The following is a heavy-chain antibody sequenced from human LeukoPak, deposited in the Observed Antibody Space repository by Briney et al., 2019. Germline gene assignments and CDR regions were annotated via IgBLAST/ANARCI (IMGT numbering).Heavy chain of an antibody. V-gene: IGHV4-31*11. D-gene: IGHD4-17*01. CDR2: IYYSGST. Sequence: SETLSLTCAVYGGSFSGYYWSWIRQHPGKGLEWIGYIYYSGSTYYNPSLKSRVTISVDTSKNQFSLKLSSVTAADTAVYYCARDWGLTTVTNDAFDIWGQGTMVTVSS. CDR3: ARDWGLTTVTNDAFDI. J-gene: IGHJ3*02. CDR1: GGSFSGYY.